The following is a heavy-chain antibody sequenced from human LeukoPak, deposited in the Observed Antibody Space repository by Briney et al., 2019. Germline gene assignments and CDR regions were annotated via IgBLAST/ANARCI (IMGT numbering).Heavy chain of an antibody. CDR2: ISWNSGSI. J-gene: IGHJ6*02. CDR3: ARDEGTVTTDYYYYGMDV. Sequence: GGSLRLSCAASGFTFDDYAMHWVRQAPGKGLEWVSGISWNSGSIGYADSVKGRFTISRDNAKNSLYLQMNSLRAEDTAVYYCARDEGTVTTDYYYYGMDVWGQGATVTVSS. CDR1: GFTFDDYA. D-gene: IGHD4-17*01. V-gene: IGHV3-9*01.